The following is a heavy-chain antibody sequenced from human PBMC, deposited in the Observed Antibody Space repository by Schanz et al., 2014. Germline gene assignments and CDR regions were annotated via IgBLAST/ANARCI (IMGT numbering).Heavy chain of an antibody. CDR3: ARLSVAGRPHVSYWYFDL. Sequence: QVQLVQSGAEVRKPGASVKVSCKASGYTFTSHGISWVRQAPGQGLEWMGWINPNSGDTNYAQKFQGWVTMTRDTSISTAYMEVSRLKSDDTAVYYCARLSVAGRPHVSYWYFDLWGRGTLVTVSS. J-gene: IGHJ2*01. V-gene: IGHV1-2*04. CDR1: GYTFTSHG. D-gene: IGHD6-19*01. CDR2: INPNSGDT.